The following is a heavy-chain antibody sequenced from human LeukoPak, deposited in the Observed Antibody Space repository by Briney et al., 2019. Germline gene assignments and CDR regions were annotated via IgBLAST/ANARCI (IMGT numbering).Heavy chain of an antibody. CDR3: AKRFIAARLLSPPYYGMDV. CDR1: GGSISSNNW. V-gene: IGHV4-4*02. J-gene: IGHJ6*02. Sequence: SGTLSLTCAVSGGSISSNNWWGWVRQPPGKGLEWIGEIYHSGSPNYNPSLKSRVTISVDKSRNHFSLNLSSVTAAETAVYYCAKRFIAARLLSPPYYGMDVWGQGTTVTVSS. D-gene: IGHD6-6*01. CDR2: IYHSGSP.